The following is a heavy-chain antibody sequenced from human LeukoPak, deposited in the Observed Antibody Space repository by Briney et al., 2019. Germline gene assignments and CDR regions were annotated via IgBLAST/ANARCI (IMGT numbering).Heavy chain of an antibody. D-gene: IGHD5-18*01. J-gene: IGHJ4*02. Sequence: GGSLRLSCAASGFTFSNYAMQWVRQAPEKRLEYVSGTSGNGGTTYYANSVKGRFTMSRDNSRNTLYLQMGSLRPEDTAVYYCARDLRAGSYAFDWGQGTLVTVSS. CDR2: TSGNGGTT. V-gene: IGHV3-64*01. CDR1: GFTFSNYA. CDR3: ARDLRAGSYAFD.